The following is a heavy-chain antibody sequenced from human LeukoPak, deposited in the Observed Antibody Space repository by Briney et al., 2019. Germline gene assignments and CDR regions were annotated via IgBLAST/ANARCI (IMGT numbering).Heavy chain of an antibody. CDR3: ARASSSSIDY. D-gene: IGHD6-13*01. V-gene: IGHV3-53*01. J-gene: IGHJ4*02. CDR1: GFTFSSFS. CDR2: IYSGGST. Sequence: GGSLRLSCVASGFTFSSFSMDWVRQAPGKGLEWVSVIYSGGSTYYADSVKGRFTISRDNSKNTLYLQMNSLRAEDTAVYYCARASSSSIDYWGQGTLVTVSS.